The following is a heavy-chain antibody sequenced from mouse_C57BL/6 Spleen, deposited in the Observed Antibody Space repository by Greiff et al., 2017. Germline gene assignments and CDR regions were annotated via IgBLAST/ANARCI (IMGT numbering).Heavy chain of an antibody. Sequence: DVHLVEPGGGLVKPGGSLKLSCAASGFTFSDYGMHWVRQAPEKGLEWVAYISSGSSTIYYADTVKGRFTISRDNAKNTLFLQMTSLRSEDTAMYYCARKRGGNYRFDYWGQGTTLTVSS. D-gene: IGHD2-1*01. CDR3: ARKRGGNYRFDY. J-gene: IGHJ2*01. V-gene: IGHV5-17*01. CDR1: GFTFSDYG. CDR2: ISSGSSTI.